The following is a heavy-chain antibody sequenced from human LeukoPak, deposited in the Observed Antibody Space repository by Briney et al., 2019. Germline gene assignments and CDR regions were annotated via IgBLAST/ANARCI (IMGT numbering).Heavy chain of an antibody. D-gene: IGHD6-25*01. CDR2: INHSGST. CDR3: ARVCGDSGGRNFDY. Sequence: SETLSLTCAVYGGSFSGYYWSWIRQPPGKGLEWIGEINHSGSTNYKLSLKSRVTISVDTSKNQFSLKLSSVTAADTAVYYCARVCGDSGGRNFDYWGQGTLVTVSS. V-gene: IGHV4-34*01. CDR1: GGSFSGYY. J-gene: IGHJ4*02.